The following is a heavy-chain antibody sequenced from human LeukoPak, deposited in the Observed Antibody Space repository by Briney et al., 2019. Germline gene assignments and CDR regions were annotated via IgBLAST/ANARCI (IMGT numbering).Heavy chain of an antibody. J-gene: IGHJ4*02. CDR3: AGGYYYDSSGYYYLFDY. D-gene: IGHD3-22*01. Sequence: GASAKVSCKASGGTFSSYAISWVRQAPGQGLEWMGRIIPILGIANYAQKFQGRVTITADKSTSTAYMELSSLRSEDTAVYYCAGGYYYDSSGYYYLFDYWGQGTLVTVSS. CDR1: GGTFSSYA. CDR2: IIPILGIA. V-gene: IGHV1-69*04.